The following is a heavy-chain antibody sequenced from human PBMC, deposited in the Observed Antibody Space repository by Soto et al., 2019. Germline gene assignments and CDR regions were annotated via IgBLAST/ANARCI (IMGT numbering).Heavy chain of an antibody. V-gene: IGHV2-5*02. D-gene: IGHD3-3*01. Sequence: QINLIESGPTLVKPTQTLTLTCTFSGFSLSTSGAAVGWVRQPPGRALEWLALIYWDGDKRYNASLGNRLTITKDASMNHVGRTLTNVDPADTATYYCAHRATMTIFGLMIDNGIWFDPWGQGTRVIVSS. J-gene: IGHJ5*02. CDR3: AHRATMTIFGLMIDNGIWFDP. CDR2: IYWDGDK. CDR1: GFSLSTSGAA.